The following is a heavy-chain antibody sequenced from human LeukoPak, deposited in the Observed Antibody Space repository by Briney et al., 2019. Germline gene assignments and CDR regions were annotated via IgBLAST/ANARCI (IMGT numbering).Heavy chain of an antibody. D-gene: IGHD5-24*01. V-gene: IGHV3-20*04. CDR2: INWNGGRT. CDR1: GFTFDDYG. CDR3: AKYGVPTSRRAYYFDY. J-gene: IGHJ4*02. Sequence: GGSLRLFCAASGFTFDDYGMSWVRQAPGKGLEWVSRINWNGGRTGYADSVKGRFTISRDNAKNTLYLQMNSLRAEDTAVYYCAKYGVPTSRRAYYFDYWGQRTLVTVSS.